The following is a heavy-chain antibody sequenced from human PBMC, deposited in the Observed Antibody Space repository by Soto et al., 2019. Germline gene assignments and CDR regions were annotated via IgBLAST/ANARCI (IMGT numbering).Heavy chain of an antibody. Sequence: PGGSLRLSCAASGFTFDDYAMYWVRQTPGKGLEWVSGISGNSGNIGYADSVKGRFTISRDNAKNSLYLQMDSLRAEDSGLYYCEKDIGNQIQLEHWGHGTLVTVSS. V-gene: IGHV3-9*01. CDR3: EKDIGNQIQLEH. D-gene: IGHD5-18*01. CDR2: ISGNSGNI. J-gene: IGHJ1*01. CDR1: GFTFDDYA.